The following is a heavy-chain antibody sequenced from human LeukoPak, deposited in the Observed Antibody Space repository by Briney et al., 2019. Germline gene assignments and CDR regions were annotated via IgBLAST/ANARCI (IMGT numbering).Heavy chain of an antibody. CDR3: ARGRVSSSTWYSTYYYYFYMDV. Sequence: SETLSLTCTVSGGSISSYYWSWIRQPPGKGLEWIGYIYYSGSTNYNPSLKSRVTISVDTSKNLFSLRLRSVTAADTAVYFCARGRVSSSTWYSTYYYYFYMDVWGKGTTVTVSS. D-gene: IGHD1-1*01. CDR1: GGSISSYY. CDR2: IYYSGST. J-gene: IGHJ6*03. V-gene: IGHV4-59*01.